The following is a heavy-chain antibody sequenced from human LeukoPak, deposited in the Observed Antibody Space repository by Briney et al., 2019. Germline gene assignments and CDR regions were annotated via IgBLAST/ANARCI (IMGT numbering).Heavy chain of an antibody. J-gene: IGHJ4*02. D-gene: IGHD3-22*01. CDR1: GYTFTGYY. Sequence: GASVKVSCKASGYTFTGYYLHWVRQAPGQGLEWMGWINPNSGGTNYAQKFQGWVTTTRDTSISTAYMELSRLRSDDTAVYYCAREGLYYYDNTGYYPHWGQGTLVTVSS. CDR2: INPNSGGT. CDR3: AREGLYYYDNTGYYPH. V-gene: IGHV1-2*04.